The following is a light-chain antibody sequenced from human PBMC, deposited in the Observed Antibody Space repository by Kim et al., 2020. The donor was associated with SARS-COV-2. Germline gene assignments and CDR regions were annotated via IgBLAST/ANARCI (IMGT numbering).Light chain of an antibody. CDR3: SAWDSSLHGWV. Sequence: QAGLTQPPSVSKGLRQTATLTCTGNSNNVGYQGAHWLQQHQGHPPKLLFYRNNNRPSGISERFSASRSGNTASLTITGLQPEDEADYYCSAWDSSLHGWVFGGGTQLNVL. CDR1: SNNVGYQG. J-gene: IGLJ3*02. V-gene: IGLV10-54*04. CDR2: RNN.